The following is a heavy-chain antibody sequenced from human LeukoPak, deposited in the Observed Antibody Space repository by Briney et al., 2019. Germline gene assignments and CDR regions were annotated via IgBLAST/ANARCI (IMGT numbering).Heavy chain of an antibody. CDR1: GGSFSGYY. CDR2: INHSGST. V-gene: IGHV4-34*01. CDR3: ARSHPMVRGVPFWNWFDP. J-gene: IGHJ5*02. D-gene: IGHD3-10*01. Sequence: SETLSLTCAVYGGSFSGYYWSWIRQPPGKGLEWIGEINHSGSTNYNPSLKSRVTISVDTSKNQFSLKLSSVTAADTAVYYCARSHPMVRGVPFWNWFDPWGQGTLVTVSS.